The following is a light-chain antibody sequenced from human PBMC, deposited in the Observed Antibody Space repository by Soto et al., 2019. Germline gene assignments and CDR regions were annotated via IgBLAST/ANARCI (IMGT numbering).Light chain of an antibody. CDR2: KAS. CDR3: QQYNSYQT. CDR1: QSISTW. V-gene: IGKV1-5*03. Sequence: DIQMTQSPSTLSASVGDRVTITCRASQSISTWLAWYQQKPGKAPKLLIYKASTSESGVPSRFSGSGSGTEFTLTISSLQPDDFATYYCQQYNSYQTFGQGTKLEIK. J-gene: IGKJ2*01.